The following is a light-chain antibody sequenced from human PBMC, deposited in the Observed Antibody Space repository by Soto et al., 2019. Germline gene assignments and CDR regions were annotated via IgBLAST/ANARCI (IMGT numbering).Light chain of an antibody. CDR2: DVS. CDR3: TSYTSSTTRVV. J-gene: IGLJ2*01. CDR1: SSDVGGYDS. Sequence: QSALTQPASVAGSPGQSITISCTGTSSDVGGYDSVSWYQQHPGKAPKLMIYDVSNRPSGVSNRFSGSKSGNTASLTISGLQAEDDADYYCTSYTSSTTRVVFGGGTKVTVL. V-gene: IGLV2-14*03.